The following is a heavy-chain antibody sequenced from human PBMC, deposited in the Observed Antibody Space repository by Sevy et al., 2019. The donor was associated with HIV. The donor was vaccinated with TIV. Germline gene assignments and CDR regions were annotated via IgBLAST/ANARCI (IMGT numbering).Heavy chain of an antibody. CDR1: GFIFSDYY. CDR3: AGGGGSLALRY. D-gene: IGHD1-26*01. J-gene: IGHJ4*02. CDR2: ISGSGNTI. Sequence: GGSLRLSCAASGFIFSDYYMSWIRQAPGKGLEWVSYISGSGNTIYYTDSVKGRFTISRDNAKGALDLQMNSLRAEGAAVEFCAGGGGSLALRYWGQGSLVTVS. V-gene: IGHV3-11*01.